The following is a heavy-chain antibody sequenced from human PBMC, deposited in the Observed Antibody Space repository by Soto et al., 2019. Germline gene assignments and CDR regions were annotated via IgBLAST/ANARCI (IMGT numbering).Heavy chain of an antibody. D-gene: IGHD6-19*01. CDR3: ARERHEYSSGWYGVDY. V-gene: IGHV1-18*01. CDR1: GYTFTTYA. J-gene: IGHJ4*02. Sequence: GASVKVSCTASGYTFTTYAISWVRQAPGQGLEWLGWISDYKGNTNYAQKLQDRLTMTTDTSTSTAYMELRSLRSDDTAVYYCARERHEYSSGWYGVDYWGQGTLVTVSS. CDR2: ISDYKGNT.